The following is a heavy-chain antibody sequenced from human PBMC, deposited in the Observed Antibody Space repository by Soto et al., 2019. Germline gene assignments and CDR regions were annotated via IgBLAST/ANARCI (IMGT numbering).Heavy chain of an antibody. CDR2: IFWNDDD. D-gene: IGHD6-19*01. CDR3: AHRPGGSGFRYYFDY. CDR1: GFPLTSSGVG. Sequence: QITLKESGPPLVKPTQPLTLTCSFSGFPLTSSGVGVGWLRQPPGKPRGWLGLIFWNDDDRYRAYLPSRLTITKDTSKNQGVLTMPNMNPEDTATYYCAHRPGGSGFRYYFDYWGQGTLVTVSS. J-gene: IGHJ4*02. V-gene: IGHV2-5*01.